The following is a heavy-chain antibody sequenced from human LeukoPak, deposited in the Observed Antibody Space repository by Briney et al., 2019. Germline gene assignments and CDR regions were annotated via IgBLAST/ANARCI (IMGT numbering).Heavy chain of an antibody. Sequence: PGGSLRLSCAASGFTFSSYSMNWVRQAPGKGLEWVSSISSSSSYIYYADSVKGRFTISRDNAKNSLYLQMNGLRAEDTAVYYCARDRAGIAAAGTNNDFDYWGQGTLVTVSS. CDR1: GFTFSSYS. CDR2: ISSSSSYI. V-gene: IGHV3-21*01. D-gene: IGHD6-13*01. J-gene: IGHJ4*02. CDR3: ARDRAGIAAAGTNNDFDY.